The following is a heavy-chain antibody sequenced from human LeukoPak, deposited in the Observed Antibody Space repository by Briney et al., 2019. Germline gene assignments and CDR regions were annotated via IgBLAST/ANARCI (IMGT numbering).Heavy chain of an antibody. D-gene: IGHD4-17*01. CDR3: ARRTTVSPNWFDP. J-gene: IGHJ5*02. V-gene: IGHV4-59*08. CDR2: IYYTGST. CDR1: GGPISSYQ. Sequence: PSETLSLTCTVSGGPISSYQWIWIRQPPGKGLGWIGYIYYTGSTNYNPSLKSRVTISLDTSKNQFSLRLSSVTAADTAVYYCARRTTVSPNWFDPWGQGTLVTVSS.